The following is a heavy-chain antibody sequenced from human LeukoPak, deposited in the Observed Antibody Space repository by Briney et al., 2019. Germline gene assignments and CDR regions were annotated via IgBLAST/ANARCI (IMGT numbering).Heavy chain of an antibody. J-gene: IGHJ6*03. V-gene: IGHV3-21*01. Sequence: GGSLRLSCAASGVTFSSYSMNWVRQAPGKGLEWVSSISSSSSYIYYADSVKGRFTISRDNAKNSLYLQMNSLRAEDTAVYYCARGSNYYGSGSYYPSSYYYYMDVWGKGTTVTVSS. CDR1: GVTFSSYS. D-gene: IGHD3-10*01. CDR2: ISSSSSYI. CDR3: ARGSNYYGSGSYYPSSYYYYMDV.